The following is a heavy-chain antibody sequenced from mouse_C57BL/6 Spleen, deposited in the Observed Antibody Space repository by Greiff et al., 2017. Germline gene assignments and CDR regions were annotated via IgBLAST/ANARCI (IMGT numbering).Heavy chain of an antibody. CDR3: TISGELYCFDY. CDR1: GYTFTDYE. V-gene: IGHV1-15*01. CDR2: IDPETGGT. Sequence: QVQLQQSGAELVRPGASVTLSCKASGYTFTDYEMHWVKQTPVHGLEWIGAIDPETGGTAYNQKFKGKAILTADKSSSTAYMELRSLTSEDSAVYYCTISGELYCFDYWGQGTTLTVSS. J-gene: IGHJ2*01.